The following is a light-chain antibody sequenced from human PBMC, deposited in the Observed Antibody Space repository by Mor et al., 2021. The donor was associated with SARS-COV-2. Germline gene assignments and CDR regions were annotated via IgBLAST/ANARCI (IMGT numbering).Light chain of an antibody. CDR2: GAS. J-gene: IGKJ4*01. CDR3: QQYNNWPPLT. CDR1: QSVSSD. V-gene: IGKV3-15*01. Sequence: TLSCRASQSVSSDLAWYQQKPGQAPRLLIYGASTRATGIPARFSGSGSGTEFTLTISSLQSEDFAVYFCQQYNNWPPLTFGG.